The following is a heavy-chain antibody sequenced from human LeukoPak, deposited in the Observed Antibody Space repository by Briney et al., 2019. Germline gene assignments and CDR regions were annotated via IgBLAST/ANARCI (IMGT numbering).Heavy chain of an antibody. CDR3: ARCRAGTYYYYYYYMDV. CDR2: IYYSGST. CDR1: GGSISSYY. D-gene: IGHD1-7*01. V-gene: IGHV4-59*01. Sequence: SETLSLTCTVSGGSISSYYWSWIRQPPGKGLEWIGYIYYSGSTNYNPSLKSRVTISVDTSKNQFSLKLSSATAADTAVYYCARCRAGTYYYYYYYMDVWGKGTTVTVSS. J-gene: IGHJ6*03.